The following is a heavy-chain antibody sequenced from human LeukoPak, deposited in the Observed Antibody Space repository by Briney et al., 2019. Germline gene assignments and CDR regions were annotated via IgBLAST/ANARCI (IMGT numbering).Heavy chain of an antibody. D-gene: IGHD3-22*01. V-gene: IGHV1-8*03. CDR1: GYTFTSYD. J-gene: IGHJ4*02. CDR2: MNPNSGNT. CDR3: TVQSDYDSSGYYYI. Sequence: ASVKVSCKASGYTFTSYDINWVRQATGQGLEWMGWMNPNSGNTGYAQKFQGRVTITRNTSISTAYMELSSLRSEDTAVYYCTVQSDYDSSGYYYIWGQGTWSPSPQ.